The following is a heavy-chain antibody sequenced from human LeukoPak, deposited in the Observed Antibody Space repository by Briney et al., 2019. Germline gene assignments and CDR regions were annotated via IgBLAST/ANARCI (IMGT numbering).Heavy chain of an antibody. CDR2: IGASGGST. Sequence: GGSLRLSCAASGFTFSSHAMSWVRQAPGKGLEWVSGIGASGGSTYYADSVKGRFTISRDNSKNTLYLQMNSLRTEDTAVYYCAKAEGYDILTGLDYWGQGTLVTVSS. CDR1: GFTFSSHA. CDR3: AKAEGYDILTGLDY. V-gene: IGHV3-23*01. D-gene: IGHD3-9*01. J-gene: IGHJ4*02.